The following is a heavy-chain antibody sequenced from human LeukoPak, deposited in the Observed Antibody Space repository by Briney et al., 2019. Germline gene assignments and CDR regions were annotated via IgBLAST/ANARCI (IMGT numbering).Heavy chain of an antibody. Sequence: QPGGSLRLSCVASGFTFDSYGMHWVRQAPGQGLEWVADISRSGSNKYYADSVKGRFTISRDNAKNTLYLQMNSLRAEDTAVYYCAKDRYDLYDAFDIWGQGTMVTVSS. CDR2: ISRSGSNK. V-gene: IGHV3-30*02. D-gene: IGHD3-22*01. CDR1: GFTFDSYG. CDR3: AKDRYDLYDAFDI. J-gene: IGHJ3*02.